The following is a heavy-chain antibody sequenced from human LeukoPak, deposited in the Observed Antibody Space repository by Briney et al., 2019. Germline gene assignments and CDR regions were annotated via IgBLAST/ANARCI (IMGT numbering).Heavy chain of an antibody. Sequence: GRSLRLSCAASGFTFSSYYMNWVRQAPGKGLEWVAVISYNGSNKYYADPVKGRFTISRDNSKNPLYLQMNSLRAEDTAVYYCARDGGVMIVVVMFDYGGQGTLVTVSS. J-gene: IGHJ4*02. V-gene: IGHV3-30-3*01. CDR1: GFTFSSYY. CDR2: ISYNGSNK. D-gene: IGHD3-22*01. CDR3: ARDGGVMIVVVMFDY.